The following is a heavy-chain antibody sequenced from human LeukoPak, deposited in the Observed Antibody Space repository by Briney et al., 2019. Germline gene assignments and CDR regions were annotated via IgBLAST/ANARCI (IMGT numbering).Heavy chain of an antibody. CDR3: ARGATVNWFDP. CDR1: GGSISSYY. J-gene: IGHJ5*02. D-gene: IGHD4-17*01. Sequence: SETLSLTCTVSGGSISSYYWSWIRQPPGKGLEWIGYIYYSGSTNYNPSLKSRVTISVDTSKIQFSLKLSSVTAADTAVYYCARGATVNWFDPWGQGTLVTVSS. V-gene: IGHV4-59*01. CDR2: IYYSGST.